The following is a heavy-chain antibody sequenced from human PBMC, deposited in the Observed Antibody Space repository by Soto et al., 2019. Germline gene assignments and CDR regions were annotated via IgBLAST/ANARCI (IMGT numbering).Heavy chain of an antibody. V-gene: IGHV3-30*18. Sequence: PGGSLRLSCAASGFTFSSYVMHWVRQAPGKGLEWVAVISYDGSNKYYADSVKGRFTISRDNSKNTLYLQMNSLRAEDTAVYYCAKDSEDIVVVPAAKPYYYYGMDVWGQGTTVTVSS. D-gene: IGHD2-2*02. J-gene: IGHJ6*02. CDR3: AKDSEDIVVVPAAKPYYYYGMDV. CDR1: GFTFSSYV. CDR2: ISYDGSNK.